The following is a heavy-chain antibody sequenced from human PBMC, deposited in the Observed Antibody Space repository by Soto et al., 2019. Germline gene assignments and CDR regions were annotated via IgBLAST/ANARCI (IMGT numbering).Heavy chain of an antibody. Sequence: SETLSLTCTVSGGSISSSSYYWGWIRQPPGKGLEWIGSIYYSGSTYYNPSLKSRVTISVDTSKNQFSLKLSSVTAADTAVYYCARVRQQLVGAFDIWGQGTMVTVSS. J-gene: IGHJ3*02. CDR2: IYYSGST. CDR1: GGSISSSSYY. CDR3: ARVRQQLVGAFDI. V-gene: IGHV4-39*07. D-gene: IGHD6-13*01.